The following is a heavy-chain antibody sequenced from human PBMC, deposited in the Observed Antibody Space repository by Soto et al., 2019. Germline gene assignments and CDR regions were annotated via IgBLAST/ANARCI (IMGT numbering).Heavy chain of an antibody. CDR1: GGSISRGGYS. V-gene: IGHV4-30-2*01. D-gene: IGHD6-13*01. CDR3: ARGRAAAGKGPWFDP. Sequence: SETLSLTCAVSGGSISRGGYSWSWIRQPPGKGLEWIGYIYHSGSTYYNPSLKSRVTISVDRSKNQFSLKLSSVTAADTAVYYCARGRAAAGKGPWFDPWGQGTLVTVSS. J-gene: IGHJ5*02. CDR2: IYHSGST.